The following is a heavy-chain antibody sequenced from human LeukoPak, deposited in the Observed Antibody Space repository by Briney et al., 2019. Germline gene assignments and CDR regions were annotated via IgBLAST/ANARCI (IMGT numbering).Heavy chain of an antibody. CDR1: GDSVSSKNGA. Sequence: SQTLSLTCVVSGDSVSSKNGAWNWIRQSPSRGLEWLGRAYYRSKWYNDYAESMEGRMTISQDTSKNQYSLHLSSVTPDDTAVYYCARDFGTTGWHTFDYWGQGTLVTVSS. D-gene: IGHD6-19*01. CDR3: ARDFGTTGWHTFDY. V-gene: IGHV6-1*01. J-gene: IGHJ4*02. CDR2: AYYRSKWYN.